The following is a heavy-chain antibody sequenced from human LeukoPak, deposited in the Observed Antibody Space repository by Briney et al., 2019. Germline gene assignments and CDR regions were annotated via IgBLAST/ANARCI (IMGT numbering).Heavy chain of an antibody. CDR2: INADGSST. D-gene: IGHD1-26*01. CDR1: GFTFSSSW. CDR3: ATGGNYYNDY. V-gene: IGHV3-74*01. J-gene: IGHJ4*02. Sequence: GGSLRLSCAASGFTFSSSWMHWVRQAPGKGLVWVSRINADGSSTSYADSLRGRFTTSRDNAKNTLYLQMNSLRAEDTAVYYCATGGNYYNDYWGQGTLVTVSS.